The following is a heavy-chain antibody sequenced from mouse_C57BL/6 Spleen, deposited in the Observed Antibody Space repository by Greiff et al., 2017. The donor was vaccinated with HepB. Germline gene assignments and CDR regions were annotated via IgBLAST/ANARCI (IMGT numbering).Heavy chain of an antibody. CDR1: GFSLTSYA. CDR2: IWTGGGT. V-gene: IGHV2-9-1*01. CDR3: ARIYYDYDEEGAMDY. Sequence: VKLMESGPGLVAPSQCLSITCTVSGFSLTSYAISWVRQPPGKGLEWLGVIWTGGGTNYNSALKSRLSISKDNSKSQVFLKMNSLQTDDTARYYCARIYYDYDEEGAMDYWGQGTSVTVSS. J-gene: IGHJ4*01. D-gene: IGHD2-4*01.